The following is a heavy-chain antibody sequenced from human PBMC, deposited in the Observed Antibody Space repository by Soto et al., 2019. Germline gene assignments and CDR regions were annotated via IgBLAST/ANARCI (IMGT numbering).Heavy chain of an antibody. Sequence: EVQLVESGGGLVQPGGSLRLSCAASGFAFSTYYMSWVRQASGKGLEWVANIKQDGGEKHYMDSVKGRFTISRDNAKNSLYLQMNSLRAEDTAVYYCARGDGYSGYDAWGQGTLVTVSS. CDR3: ARGDGYSGYDA. V-gene: IGHV3-7*04. J-gene: IGHJ5*02. CDR2: IKQDGGEK. CDR1: GFAFSTYY. D-gene: IGHD5-12*01.